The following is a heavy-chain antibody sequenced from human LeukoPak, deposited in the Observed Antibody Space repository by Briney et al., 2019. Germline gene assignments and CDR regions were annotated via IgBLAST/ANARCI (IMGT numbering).Heavy chain of an antibody. CDR1: GGXISSSNC. Sequence: SETLSLTCAVSGGXISSSNCWSWVRQPPGKGLEWIGEIYHSGSTNYNPSLKSRVTISVDKCKNQFSLKLSSVTAADTAVYYCAGSGYDYYFDYWGQGTLVTVSS. D-gene: IGHD5-12*01. CDR2: IYHSGST. CDR3: AGSGYDYYFDY. J-gene: IGHJ4*02. V-gene: IGHV4-4*02.